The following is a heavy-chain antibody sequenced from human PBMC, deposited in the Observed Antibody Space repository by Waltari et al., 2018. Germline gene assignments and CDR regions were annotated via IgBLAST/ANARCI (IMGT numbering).Heavy chain of an antibody. CDR3: ARASITTPGCFDN. J-gene: IGHJ4*02. CDR2: INFDGSST. CDR1: GSTFSHYG. D-gene: IGHD5-12*01. Sequence: EVQLVESGGGLFQRGGSLRLSGAASGSTFSHYGVNWCRKAPGKGLVWGARINFDGSSTAYAASVEGRFTISRDNAKNTLYLQMDSLRADDTAVYYCARASITTPGCFDNWGQGALVTVSS. V-gene: IGHV3-74*01.